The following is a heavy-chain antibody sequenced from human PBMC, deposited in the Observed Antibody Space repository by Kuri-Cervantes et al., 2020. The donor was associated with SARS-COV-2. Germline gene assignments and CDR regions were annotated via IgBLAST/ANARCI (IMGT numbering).Heavy chain of an antibody. D-gene: IGHD6-13*01. CDR1: GGSFSGYY. CDR2: IYYSGST. J-gene: IGHJ5*02. Sequence: GSLRLSCAVYGGSFSGYYWSWIRQPPGKGLEWIGSIYYSGSTYYNPPLKSRVTISVDTSKNQFSLKLSSVTAADTAVYYCARHQAGYSSSWYWSGHHNWFDPWGQGTLVTVSS. CDR3: ARHQAGYSSSWYWSGHHNWFDP. V-gene: IGHV4-34*01.